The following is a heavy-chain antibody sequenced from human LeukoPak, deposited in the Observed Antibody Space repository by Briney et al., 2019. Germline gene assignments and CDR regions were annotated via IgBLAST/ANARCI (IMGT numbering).Heavy chain of an antibody. D-gene: IGHD2-2*01. CDR1: GYTFSDYY. J-gene: IGHJ4*02. CDR3: TRGRPVSNSGSLEGH. CDR2: INPNSGTT. Sequence: ASVKVSCKTYGYTFSDYYMHWVRQAPGQGLEWMAWINPNSGTTNYAQRFQGRVTVTRDTSISTAYMELSRLISDDTAVYYCTRGRPVSNSGSLEGHWGQGTLVTVSS. V-gene: IGHV1-2*02.